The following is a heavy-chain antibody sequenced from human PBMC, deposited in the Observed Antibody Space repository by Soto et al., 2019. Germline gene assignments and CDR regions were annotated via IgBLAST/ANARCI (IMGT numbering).Heavy chain of an antibody. CDR1: VGAFSSYT. V-gene: IGHV1-69*02. CDR3: ARLGYCSGGSCYSGFDY. Sequence: ASVNVSRKASVGAFSSYTSSWVRQAPGQGLEWMGRIIPILGIANYAQKFQGRVTITADKSTSTAYMELSSLRSEDTAVYYCARLGYCSGGSCYSGFDYWGQGTLVTVSS. J-gene: IGHJ4*02. CDR2: IIPILGIA. D-gene: IGHD2-15*01.